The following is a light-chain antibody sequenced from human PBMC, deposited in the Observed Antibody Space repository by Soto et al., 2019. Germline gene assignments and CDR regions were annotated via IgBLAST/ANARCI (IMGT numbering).Light chain of an antibody. CDR3: SSYTSIIAVV. J-gene: IGLJ2*01. V-gene: IGLV2-14*03. CDR1: SNDIGAYNY. CDR2: DVT. Sequence: QSALTQPASVSGSPVQSITISCTGTSNDIGAYNYVSWYQQHPGKAPKLLIYDVTNRPSGISDRFSGSKSGRTASLTISGLQPEDEADYYCSSYTSIIAVVFGGGTKLTVL.